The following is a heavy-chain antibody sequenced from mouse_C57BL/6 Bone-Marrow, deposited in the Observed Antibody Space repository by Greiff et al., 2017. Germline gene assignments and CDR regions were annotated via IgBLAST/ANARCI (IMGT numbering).Heavy chain of an antibody. D-gene: IGHD2-3*01. Sequence: QVQLQQPGAELVKPGASVKLSCKASGYTFTSYWMHWVKQRPGQGLEWIGMIHPNSGSTNSNEKFKSKATLTVNKSSSTACMQLSSRTSEDSAVYSCARYKLGPFYDGYPWFAYWGQGTLVTVAA. J-gene: IGHJ3*01. V-gene: IGHV1-64*01. CDR2: IHPNSGST. CDR3: ARYKLGPFYDGYPWFAY. CDR1: GYTFTSYW.